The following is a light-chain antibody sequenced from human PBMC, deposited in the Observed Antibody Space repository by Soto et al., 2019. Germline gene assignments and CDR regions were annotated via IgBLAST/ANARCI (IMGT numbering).Light chain of an antibody. CDR1: QSVSSSY. Sequence: EIVMTQSPATLSLSPGERATLSCRASQSVSSSYLSWYQQKPGQAPRLLIYGASTRATGIPARFSGSASGTDFTLTISSLQPEDFAVYYCQQDYNLLTFGGGNKVEIK. J-gene: IGKJ4*01. CDR2: GAS. V-gene: IGKV3D-7*01. CDR3: QQDYNLLT.